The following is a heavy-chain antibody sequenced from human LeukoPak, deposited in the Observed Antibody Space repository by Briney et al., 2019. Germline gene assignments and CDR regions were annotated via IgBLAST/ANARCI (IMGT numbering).Heavy chain of an antibody. V-gene: IGHV3-30-3*01. CDR3: ARGMSMIVVVITASQCDY. D-gene: IGHD3-22*01. CDR1: GFIFSNYA. J-gene: IGHJ4*02. CDR2: ISYDGSNK. Sequence: GGSLRLSCAASGFIFSNYAMSWVRQAPGKGLEWVAVISYDGSNKYYADSVKGRFTISRDNSKNTLYLQMNSLRAEDTAVYYCARGMSMIVVVITASQCDYWGQGTLVTVSS.